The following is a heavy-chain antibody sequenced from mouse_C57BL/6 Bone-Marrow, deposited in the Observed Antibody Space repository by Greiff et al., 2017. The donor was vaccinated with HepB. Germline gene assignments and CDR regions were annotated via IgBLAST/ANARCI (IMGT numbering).Heavy chain of an antibody. CDR3: ARPPLDYYGSSY. D-gene: IGHD1-1*01. CDR2: IYPGSGST. Sequence: QVQLQQPGAELVKPGASVKMSCKASGYTFTSYWITWVKQRPGQGLEWIGDIYPGSGSTNYNEKFKSKATLTVDTSSSTAYMQLSSLTSEDSAVYYCARPPLDYYGSSYWGQGTTLTVSS. J-gene: IGHJ2*01. V-gene: IGHV1-55*01. CDR1: GYTFTSYW.